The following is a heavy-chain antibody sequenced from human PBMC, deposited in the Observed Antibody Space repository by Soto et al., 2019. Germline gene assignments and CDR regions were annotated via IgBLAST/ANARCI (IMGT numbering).Heavy chain of an antibody. CDR2: IIPIIGTA. CDR1: GGTFSSYS. D-gene: IGHD1-26*01. V-gene: IGHV1-69*01. CDR3: ARDGGIHSGGIDY. J-gene: IGHJ4*02. Sequence: QVQLVQSGAEVKKPGSSVKVSCKASGGTFSSYSINWVRQAPGQGLEWMGEIIPIIGTANYAQKFQGRVTSTADESTSTAYMDLSSLRSEDTAVHYCARDGGIHSGGIDYWGQGTLVTVSS.